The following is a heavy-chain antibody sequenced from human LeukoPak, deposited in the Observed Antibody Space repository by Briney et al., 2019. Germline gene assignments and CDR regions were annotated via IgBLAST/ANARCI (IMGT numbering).Heavy chain of an antibody. D-gene: IGHD1-1*01. V-gene: IGHV4-34*01. CDR1: GGSFSGYY. CDR3: ATNRPVQLERGYYMDV. J-gene: IGHJ6*03. CDR2: INHSGST. Sequence: PSETLSLTCAVYGGSFSGYYWSWIRQPPGKGLEWIGEINHSGSTNYNPSLKSRVTISVDTSKNQFSLKLSSVTAADTAVYYCATNRPVQLERGYYMDVWAKGTTVTVPS.